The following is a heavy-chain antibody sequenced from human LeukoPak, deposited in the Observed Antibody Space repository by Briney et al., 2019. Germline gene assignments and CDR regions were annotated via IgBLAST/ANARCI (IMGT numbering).Heavy chain of an antibody. CDR1: GFTFSSYA. CDR3: ARGHYDYVWGSYRYVYP. J-gene: IGHJ5*02. V-gene: IGHV3-21*01. CDR2: ISSSSSYI. D-gene: IGHD3-16*02. Sequence: GGSLRLSCAASGFTFSSYAMSWVRQAPGKGLEWVSSISSSSSYIYYADSVKGRFTISRDNAKNSLYLQMNSLRAEDTAVYYCARGHYDYVWGSYRYVYPWGQGTLVTVSS.